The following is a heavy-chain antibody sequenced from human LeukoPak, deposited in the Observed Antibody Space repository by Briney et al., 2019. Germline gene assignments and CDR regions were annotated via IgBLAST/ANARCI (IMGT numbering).Heavy chain of an antibody. CDR3: ARHRHPSITIPPFDP. CDR2: IYPGDSDT. Sequence: GESLKISCKGSGYSFTSYWIGWVRQMPGKGLEWMGIIYPGDSDTRYSPSFQGQVTISADKSISTAYLQWSSLKASDTAMYYCARHRHPSITIPPFDPWGQGTLVTVSS. CDR1: GYSFTSYW. J-gene: IGHJ5*02. D-gene: IGHD3-9*01. V-gene: IGHV5-51*01.